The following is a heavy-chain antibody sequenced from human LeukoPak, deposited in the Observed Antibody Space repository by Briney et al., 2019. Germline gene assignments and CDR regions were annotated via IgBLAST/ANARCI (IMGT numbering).Heavy chain of an antibody. D-gene: IGHD3-22*01. CDR1: GFTFSSYW. CDR3: ARDDGDYYDSSGYPIFDY. J-gene: IGHJ4*02. Sequence: GGSLRLSCAASGFTFSSYWTSWVRQAPGKGLEWVANIKQDGSEKYYVDSVKGRFTISRDNAKNSLYLQMNSLRAEDTAVYYCARDDGDYYDSSGYPIFDYWGQGTLVTVSS. CDR2: IKQDGSEK. V-gene: IGHV3-7*01.